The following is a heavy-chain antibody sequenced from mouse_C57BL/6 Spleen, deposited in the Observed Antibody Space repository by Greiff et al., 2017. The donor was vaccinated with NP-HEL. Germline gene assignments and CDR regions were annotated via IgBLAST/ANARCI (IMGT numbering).Heavy chain of an antibody. Sequence: EVQLQQSGPELVKPGASVKISCKASGYSFTDYNMNWVKQSNGKSLEWIGVINPNYGTTSYNQKFQGKATLTVDQSASTAYMQLNSLTSEDSAVYDCAIDGYSNYYAMDYWGQGTSVTVSS. D-gene: IGHD2-3*01. CDR3: AIDGYSNYYAMDY. V-gene: IGHV1-39*01. CDR2: INPNYGTT. J-gene: IGHJ4*01. CDR1: GYSFTDYN.